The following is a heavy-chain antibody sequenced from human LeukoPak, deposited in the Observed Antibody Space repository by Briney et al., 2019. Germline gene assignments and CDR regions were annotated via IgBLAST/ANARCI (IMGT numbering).Heavy chain of an antibody. CDR3: ARVLWFDQNDAFDI. CDR2: IGAYNGNT. Sequence: ASVKVSCKASGYTFTNYGISWVRQAPGQGLGWMGWIGAYNGNTNYAQKLQGRVTMTTDTSTSTAYMELRSLRSDDTAVYYCARVLWFDQNDAFDIWGQGTMVTVSS. D-gene: IGHD3-10*01. CDR1: GYTFTNYG. J-gene: IGHJ3*02. V-gene: IGHV1-18*04.